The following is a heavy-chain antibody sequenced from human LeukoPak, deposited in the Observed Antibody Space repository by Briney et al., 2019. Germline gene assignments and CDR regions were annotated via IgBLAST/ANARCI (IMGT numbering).Heavy chain of an antibody. J-gene: IGHJ4*02. CDR1: GFTFSSYA. V-gene: IGHV3-23*01. CDR2: ISGSGGST. CDR3: ARAGRADGDYHYFEY. Sequence: GGSLRLSCAASGFTFSSYAMSWVRQAPGKGLEWVSAISGSGGSTYYADSVKGRFTISRDNSKNTLYLQMNSLRAEDTAVYYCARAGRADGDYHYFEYWGQGTLVTVSS. D-gene: IGHD4-17*01.